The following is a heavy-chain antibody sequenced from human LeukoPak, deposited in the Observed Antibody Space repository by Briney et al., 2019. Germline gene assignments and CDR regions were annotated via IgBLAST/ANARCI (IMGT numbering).Heavy chain of an antibody. CDR2: MNQRGSM. V-gene: IGHV4-34*01. Sequence: ASETLSLTCDVYGASFTGYYWSWIRQSPGKGLEWIGEMNQRGSMNYNPSLKSRVTISVDRSKNQFSLKLSSVTAADTAVYYCARELELRYWGQGTLVTASS. CDR1: GASFTGYY. J-gene: IGHJ4*02. D-gene: IGHD1-7*01. CDR3: ARELELRY.